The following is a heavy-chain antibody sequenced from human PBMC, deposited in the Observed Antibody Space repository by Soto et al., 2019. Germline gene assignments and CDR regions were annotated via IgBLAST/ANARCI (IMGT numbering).Heavy chain of an antibody. J-gene: IGHJ5*02. CDR2: IYYRGNA. CDR1: DDSINSDKYY. V-gene: IGHV4-39*01. Sequence: SETLSLTCSVSDDSINSDKYYWGWIRQPPGKGLEWIGSIYYRGNAYYNPSLQTRVTISLDKSRSQFSLKLSSVTAADTAVYYCARQIVVVTDRFDPWGQGTLVTVSS. CDR3: ARQIVVVTDRFDP. D-gene: IGHD3-22*01.